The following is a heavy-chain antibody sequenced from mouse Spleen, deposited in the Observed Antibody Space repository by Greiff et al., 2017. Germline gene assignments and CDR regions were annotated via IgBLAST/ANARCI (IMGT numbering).Heavy chain of an antibody. Sequence: EVKLMESGGGLVKPGGSLKLSCAASGFTFSSYAMSWVRQTPEKRLEWVATISSGGSYTYYPDSVKGRFTISRDNAKNTLYLQMSSLRSEDTAMYYCARRSSYYFDYWGQGTTLTVSS. D-gene: IGHD1-1*01. CDR2: ISSGGSYT. J-gene: IGHJ2*01. V-gene: IGHV5-9-1*01. CDR1: GFTFSSYA. CDR3: ARRSSYYFDY.